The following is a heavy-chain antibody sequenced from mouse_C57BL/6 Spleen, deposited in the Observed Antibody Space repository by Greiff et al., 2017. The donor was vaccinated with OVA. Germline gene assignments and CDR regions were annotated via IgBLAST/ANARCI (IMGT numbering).Heavy chain of an antibody. V-gene: IGHV1-26*01. CDR3: ARDDSYYYAMDY. D-gene: IGHD2-4*01. Sequence: VQLQQSGPELVKPGASVKISCKASGYTFTDYYMNWVKQSHGKSLEWIGDINPNNGGTSYNQKFKGKATLTVDKSSSTAYMELRSLTSEDSAVYYCARDDSYYYAMDYWGQGTSVTVSS. CDR2: INPNNGGT. J-gene: IGHJ4*01. CDR1: GYTFTDYY.